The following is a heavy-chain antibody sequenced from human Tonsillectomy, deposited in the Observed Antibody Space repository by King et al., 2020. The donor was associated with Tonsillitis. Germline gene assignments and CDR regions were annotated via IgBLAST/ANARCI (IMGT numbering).Heavy chain of an antibody. CDR2: ITSGGST. V-gene: IGHV3-23*04. CDR3: ASVRVGATRGESFDY. CDR1: GFTFSPYG. J-gene: IGHJ4*02. D-gene: IGHD1-26*01. Sequence: VQLVESGGGLVQPGGSLRLSCVASGFTFSPYGMSWVRQAPGKGLEGVSAITSGGSTYYAESVKGRCTISRDNSKNTLSLQMNSLRVEDTAVYYCASVRVGATRGESFDYWGQGTLVTVSP.